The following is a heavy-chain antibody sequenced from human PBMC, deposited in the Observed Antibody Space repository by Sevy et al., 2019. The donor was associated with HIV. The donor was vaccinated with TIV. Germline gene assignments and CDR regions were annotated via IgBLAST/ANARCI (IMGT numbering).Heavy chain of an antibody. CDR1: GFTFSSYA. J-gene: IGHJ6*02. D-gene: IGHD2-15*01. CDR2: ISYDGSNK. V-gene: IGHV3-30*04. CDR3: ARDKLGYCSGGSCYYYYGMDV. Sequence: GGYLRLSCAASGFTFSSYAMHWVRQAPGKGLEWVAVISYDGSNKYYADSVKGRFTSSRDNSKNTLYLQMNSLRAEDTAVYYCARDKLGYCSGGSCYYYYGMDVWGQGTTVSVSS.